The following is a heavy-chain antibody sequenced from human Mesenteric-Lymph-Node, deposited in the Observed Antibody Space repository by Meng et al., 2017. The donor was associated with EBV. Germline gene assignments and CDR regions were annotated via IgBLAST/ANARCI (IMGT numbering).Heavy chain of an antibody. V-gene: IGHV4-61*01. Sequence: QGQLQELGRVCLRPLGILYLRCPGVGGYVSSGTYYWNWFRQPTGKGLEWIGYVYYSGSTNYNPSRNSRVSISVDTSKNQLSLKLSSVTAADTAVYYCTRDPSRYSNHGGFDYWGQGILVTVSS. CDR1: GGYVSSGTYY. CDR3: TRDPSRYSNHGGFDY. D-gene: IGHD4-11*01. J-gene: IGHJ4*02. CDR2: VYYSGST.